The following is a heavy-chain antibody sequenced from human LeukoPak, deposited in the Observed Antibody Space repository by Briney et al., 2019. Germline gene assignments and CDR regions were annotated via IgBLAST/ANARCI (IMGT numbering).Heavy chain of an antibody. CDR2: ISSDESEE. Sequence: GGSLRLSCAASGFTFSSYSMNWVRQAPGKGLEWVAGISSDESEEFYVGSVKGRFITSRDSSKSMLYLQMNSLRIEDTAVYYCAKGGVSSAYHPVDYWGQGTLVTVSP. CDR1: GFTFSSYS. CDR3: AKGGVSSAYHPVDY. J-gene: IGHJ4*02. V-gene: IGHV3-30*18. D-gene: IGHD3-22*01.